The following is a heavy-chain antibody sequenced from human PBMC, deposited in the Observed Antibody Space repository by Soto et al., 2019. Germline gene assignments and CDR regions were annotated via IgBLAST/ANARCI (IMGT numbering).Heavy chain of an antibody. V-gene: IGHV4-39*01. D-gene: IGHD1-7*01. Sequence: PSETLSLTCTVSGGSISSSSYYWGWIRQPPGKGLEWIGSIYYSGSTYYNPSLKSRVAISVDTSKNQFPLKLSSVTAADTAVYYCASYWNYFGFEVGLNWFDPWGQGTLVTVSS. CDR2: IYYSGST. J-gene: IGHJ5*02. CDR1: GGSISSSSYY. CDR3: ASYWNYFGFEVGLNWFDP.